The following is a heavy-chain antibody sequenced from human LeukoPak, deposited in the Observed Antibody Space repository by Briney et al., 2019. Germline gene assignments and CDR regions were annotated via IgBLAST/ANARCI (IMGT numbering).Heavy chain of an antibody. J-gene: IGHJ5*02. CDR3: ARGPTMVRGVLNWFDP. CDR1: GFTFSSYD. Sequence: GGSLRLSCAASGFTFSSYDMHWVRQAPGKGLEWVAFIRYDGSNKYYADSVTGRFTISRDNSKNTLYLQMNSLRADDTAVYYCARGPTMVRGVLNWFDPWGQGTLVTVSS. V-gene: IGHV3-30*02. CDR2: IRYDGSNK. D-gene: IGHD3-10*01.